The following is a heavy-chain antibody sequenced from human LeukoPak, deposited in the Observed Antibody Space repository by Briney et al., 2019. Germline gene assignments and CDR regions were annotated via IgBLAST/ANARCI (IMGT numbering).Heavy chain of an antibody. Sequence: GGSLRLSCAASGFTFSSYGMHWVRQAPGKGLEWVAVISYDGSNKYYADSVNGRFTISRDNSKNTLYLQMNSLRAEDTAVYYCAKDRISGATFLAGTMIAVVGSLDYWGQGTLVTVSS. CDR3: AKDRISGATFLAGTMIAVVGSLDY. J-gene: IGHJ4*02. V-gene: IGHV3-30*18. CDR2: ISYDGSNK. CDR1: GFTFSSYG. D-gene: IGHD3-22*01.